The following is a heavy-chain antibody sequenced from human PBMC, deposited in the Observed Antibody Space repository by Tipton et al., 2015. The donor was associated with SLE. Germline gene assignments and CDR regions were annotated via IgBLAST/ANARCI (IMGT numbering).Heavy chain of an antibody. CDR1: GGTFSSYA. J-gene: IGHJ3*02. V-gene: IGHV1-69*05. D-gene: IGHD1-14*01. Sequence: QSGPEVKKPGSSVKVSCKASGGTFSSYAISWVRQAPGQGLEWMGGIIPILGIANYAQKFQGRVTFTTDESTRTAYMELSSLRSGDAAVYYCARRGNRNVDDAFDIWGQGTMVPVSS. CDR3: ARRGNRNVDDAFDI. CDR2: IIPILGIA.